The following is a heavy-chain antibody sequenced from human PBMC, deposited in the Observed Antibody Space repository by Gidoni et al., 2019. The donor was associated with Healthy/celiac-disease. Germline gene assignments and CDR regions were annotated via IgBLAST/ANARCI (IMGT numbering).Heavy chain of an antibody. V-gene: IGHV5-10-1*03. D-gene: IGHD2-2*01. CDR3: ARQPIGYCSSTSCPENYYYYYGMDV. CDR1: GYSFTSYW. Sequence: DVQLVQSGAEVKKPGESLRISCKGSGYSFTSYWISWVCQMPGKGLEWMGRIDPSDSYTNYSPSFQGHVTISADKSISTAYLQWSSLKASDTAMYYCARQPIGYCSSTSCPENYYYYYGMDVWGQGTTVTVSS. CDR2: IDPSDSYT. J-gene: IGHJ6*02.